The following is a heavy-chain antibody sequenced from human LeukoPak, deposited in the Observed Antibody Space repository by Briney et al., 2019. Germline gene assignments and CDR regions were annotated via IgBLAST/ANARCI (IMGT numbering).Heavy chain of an antibody. Sequence: GGSLRLSCAASGFTFSSYSMNWVRQAPGKGLEWVSSISSSSSYIYYADSVKGRFIISRDNSKNMLYLQIKSLRAEDTAVYFCAKDRGDYTNWFDPWGQGKLVTVSS. CDR2: ISSSSSYI. CDR3: AKDRGDYTNWFDP. D-gene: IGHD4-17*01. V-gene: IGHV3-21*01. CDR1: GFTFSSYS. J-gene: IGHJ5*02.